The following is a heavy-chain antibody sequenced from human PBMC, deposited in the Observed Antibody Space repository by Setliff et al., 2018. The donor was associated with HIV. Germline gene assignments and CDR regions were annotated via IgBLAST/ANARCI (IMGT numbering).Heavy chain of an antibody. J-gene: IGHJ5*02. Sequence: TLSLTCTVSGDSINTHYWSWIRQPPGKGLEWIGCISHSGNTNFNPSLNSRVTISLDTSKSQFSLRLTSLTAADTAIYYCARSTVGAGASFPWGRGILVTVSS. D-gene: IGHD1-26*01. CDR2: ISHSGNT. CDR3: ARSTVGAGASFP. CDR1: GDSINTHY. V-gene: IGHV4-59*11.